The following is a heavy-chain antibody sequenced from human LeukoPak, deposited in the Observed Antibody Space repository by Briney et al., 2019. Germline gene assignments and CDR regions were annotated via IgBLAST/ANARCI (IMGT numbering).Heavy chain of an antibody. J-gene: IGHJ6*03. V-gene: IGHV4-34*01. CDR2: INHSGST. CDR3: ASVGYGGYYYYYMDV. D-gene: IGHD5-18*01. CDR1: GGSFSGYY. Sequence: ASETLSLTCAVYGGSFSGYYWSWIRQPPGKGLEWIGEINHSGSTTYNPSLKSRVTISVDTSKNQFSLKLSSVTAADTAVYYCASVGYGGYYYYYMDVWGKGTTVTVSS.